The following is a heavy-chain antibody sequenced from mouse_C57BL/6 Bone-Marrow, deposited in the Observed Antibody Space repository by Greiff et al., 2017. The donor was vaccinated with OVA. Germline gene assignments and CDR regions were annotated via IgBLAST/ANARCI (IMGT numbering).Heavy chain of an antibody. CDR1: GYSITSGYY. J-gene: IGHJ1*03. CDR3: ARGKKTTYYYGSSYGYFDV. Sequence: EVKLQESGPGLVKPSQSLSLTCSVTGYSITSGYYWNWIRQFPGNKLEWMGYISYDGSNNYNSSLKNRISITRDTSKNQFFLKLNSVTTEDTATYYCARGKKTTYYYGSSYGYFDVWGTGTTVTVSS. D-gene: IGHD1-1*01. CDR2: ISYDGSN. V-gene: IGHV3-6*01.